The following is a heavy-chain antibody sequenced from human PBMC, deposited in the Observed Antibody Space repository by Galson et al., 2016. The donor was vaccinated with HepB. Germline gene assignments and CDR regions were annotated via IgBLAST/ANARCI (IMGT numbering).Heavy chain of an antibody. J-gene: IGHJ4*02. CDR2: ISGSGGSS. V-gene: IGHV3-23*01. CDR1: GFTFSSYA. D-gene: IGHD3-22*01. CDR3: AKSLQITVLPVGITPDEDYFDY. Sequence: SLRLSCAASGFTFSSYAMTWVRQAPGEGLEWVSGISGSGGSSYYADSVKGRFTISRDNSKNTLYLQMNSLRAEDTAVYYCAKSLQITVLPVGITPDEDYFDYWGQGTLVTVSS.